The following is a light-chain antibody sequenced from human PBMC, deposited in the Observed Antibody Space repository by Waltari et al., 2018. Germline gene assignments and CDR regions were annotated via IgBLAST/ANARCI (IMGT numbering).Light chain of an antibody. Sequence: QSALTQPASVSGSPGQSITISCTGTSSDVGGYNYVSWYQQHPGKAPKLMIYDVSNRPSGVSNRFSGSKSGNTASLPISGLQAEDEADYYCSSYTSSSTPRVFGGGTKLTVL. CDR1: SSDVGGYNY. CDR3: SSYTSSSTPRV. CDR2: DVS. J-gene: IGLJ3*02. V-gene: IGLV2-14*01.